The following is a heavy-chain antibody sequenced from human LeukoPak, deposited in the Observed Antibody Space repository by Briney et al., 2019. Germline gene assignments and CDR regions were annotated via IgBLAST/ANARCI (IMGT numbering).Heavy chain of an antibody. J-gene: IGHJ4*02. V-gene: IGHV1-46*01. D-gene: IGHD3-9*01. Sequence: ASVKVSCKASGYTFTSYGISWVRQAPGQGLEWMGIINPSGGSTSYAQKFQGRVSMTRDMSTSTVYMELSSLRSEDTAVYYCAREDILTGYFDYWGQGTLVTVSS. CDR1: GYTFTSYG. CDR3: AREDILTGYFDY. CDR2: INPSGGST.